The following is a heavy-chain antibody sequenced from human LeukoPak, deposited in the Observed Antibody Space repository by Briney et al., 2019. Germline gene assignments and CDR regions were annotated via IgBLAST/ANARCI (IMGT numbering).Heavy chain of an antibody. D-gene: IGHD3-9*01. Sequence: PSETLSLTCTVSGGSISSGSYYWGWIRQPPWKGLEWIGSIYYSGSTYYNPSLKSRVTISVDTSKNQFSLKLSSVTAADTAVYYCARLARYYDILTGSLDYWGQGTLVTVSS. CDR3: ARLARYYDILTGSLDY. CDR1: GGSISSGSYY. J-gene: IGHJ4*02. V-gene: IGHV4-39*01. CDR2: IYYSGST.